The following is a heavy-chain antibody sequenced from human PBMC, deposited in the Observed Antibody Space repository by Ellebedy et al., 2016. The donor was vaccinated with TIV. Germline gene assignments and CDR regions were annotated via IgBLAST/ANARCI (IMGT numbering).Heavy chain of an antibody. V-gene: IGHV3-33*08. CDR2: IWYDGDNK. J-gene: IGHJ4*02. CDR1: AFTFSAYG. D-gene: IGHD3-16*01. CDR3: VTWGQSYGR. Sequence: GESLKISCTASAFTFSAYGMHWVRQAPGKGLEWVAVIWYDGDNKHYADSVKGRFTISRDNSKNTLYLQMNSLRVDDTAVYYCVTWGQSYGRWGQGSLVTISS.